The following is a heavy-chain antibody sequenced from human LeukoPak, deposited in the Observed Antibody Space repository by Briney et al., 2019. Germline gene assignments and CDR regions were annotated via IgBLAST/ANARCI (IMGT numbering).Heavy chain of an antibody. CDR2: IRYDGSNK. J-gene: IGHJ6*03. V-gene: IGHV3-30*02. CDR1: GFTFSSYG. CDR3: AKSRIQLWSYYYYYYMDV. D-gene: IGHD5-18*01. Sequence: GGSLRLSCAASGFTFSSYGMHWVRQAPGKGLEWVAVIRYDGSNKYYADSVKGRFTISIDNSKNTLYLQMNSLRAEDTVVYYCAKSRIQLWSYYYYYYMDVWGRGKPVTVSS.